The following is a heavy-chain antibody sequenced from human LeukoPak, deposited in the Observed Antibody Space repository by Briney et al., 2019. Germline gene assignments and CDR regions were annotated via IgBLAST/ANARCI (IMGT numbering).Heavy chain of an antibody. CDR2: ISSSSSTI. J-gene: IGHJ6*03. CDR3: ARDSRVECLSHYMDV. Sequence: GRSLRLSCAASGFTFSTYIMKWVRQAPGKGLEWVSYISSSSSTIYYADSVKGRFTISRDNAKNTLYLQMNSLRAEDTAVYYCARDSRVECLSHYMDVWGKGTTVIVSS. V-gene: IGHV3-48*04. CDR1: GFTFSTYI. D-gene: IGHD3-3*01.